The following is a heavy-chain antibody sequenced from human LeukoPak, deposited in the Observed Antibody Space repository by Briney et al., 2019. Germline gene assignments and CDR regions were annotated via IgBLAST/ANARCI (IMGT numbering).Heavy chain of an antibody. Sequence: SVKVSCKASGGTFSSYAISWVRQAPGQGLEWMGRIIPILGIANYAQKFQGRVTITADKSTSTAYVELSSLRSEGTAVYYCAAPITGTTSSYYFDYWGQGTLVTVSS. CDR1: GGTFSSYA. J-gene: IGHJ4*02. V-gene: IGHV1-69*04. CDR3: AAPITGTTSSYYFDY. D-gene: IGHD1-20*01. CDR2: IIPILGIA.